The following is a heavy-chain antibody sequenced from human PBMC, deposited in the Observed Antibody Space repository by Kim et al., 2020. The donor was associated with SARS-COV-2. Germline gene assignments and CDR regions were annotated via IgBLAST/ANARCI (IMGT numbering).Heavy chain of an antibody. V-gene: IGHV4-59*01. CDR3: ARDKVEYSSSWYYFDY. Sequence: LKARVTISVDTSKTQFSLKLSSVTAADTAAYYCARDKVEYSSSWYYFDYWGQGTLVTVSS. D-gene: IGHD6-13*01. J-gene: IGHJ4*02.